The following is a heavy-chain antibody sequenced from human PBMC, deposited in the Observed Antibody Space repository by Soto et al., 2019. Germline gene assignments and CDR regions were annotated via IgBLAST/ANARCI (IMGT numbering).Heavy chain of an antibody. CDR1: GFTFSSYS. V-gene: IGHV3-21*01. CDR2: ISSSSSYI. CDR3: ARDLEGPWFDP. J-gene: IGHJ5*02. Sequence: LRLSCAACGFTFSSYSMNWVRQAPGKGLEWVSSISSSSSYIYYADSVKGRFTISRDNAKNSLYLQMNSLRAEDTAVYYCARDLEGPWFDPWGQGTLVTVSS.